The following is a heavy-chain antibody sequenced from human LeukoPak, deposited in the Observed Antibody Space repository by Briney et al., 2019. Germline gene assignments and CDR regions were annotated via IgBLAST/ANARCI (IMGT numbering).Heavy chain of an antibody. V-gene: IGHV4-59*08. CDR2: IYYSGST. CDR1: AGSISSYY. Sequence: SETLSLTCTVSAGSISSYYWSWIRQPPGKGLEWIGYIYYSGSTNYNPSLKSRVTISVDTSKNQFSLKLSSVTAADTAVYYCARLAYYYMDVWGKGTTVTVSS. J-gene: IGHJ6*03. CDR3: ARLAYYYMDV.